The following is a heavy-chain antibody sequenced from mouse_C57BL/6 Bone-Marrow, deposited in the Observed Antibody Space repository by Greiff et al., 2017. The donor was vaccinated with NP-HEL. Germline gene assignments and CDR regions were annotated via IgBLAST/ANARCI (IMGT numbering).Heavy chain of an antibody. D-gene: IGHD1-1*01. J-gene: IGHJ4*01. V-gene: IGHV2-2*01. CDR1: GFSLTSYG. Sequence: VQLKESGPGLVQPSQSLSITCTVSGFSLTSYGVHWVRQSPGKGLEWLGVIWSGGSTDYNAAFISSLSISKDNSKSQVFFKMNSLLADDTAIYYCARNSIYYGSSYGWAMYYWGQGTSVTVSS. CDR3: ARNSIYYGSSYGWAMYY. CDR2: IWSGGST.